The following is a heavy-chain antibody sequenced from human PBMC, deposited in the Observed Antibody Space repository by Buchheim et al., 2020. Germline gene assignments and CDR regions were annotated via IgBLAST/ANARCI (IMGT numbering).Heavy chain of an antibody. CDR2: IHYSGST. Sequence: QVQLQESGPGLVKPSETLSLTCTVSGASISSYYWSWIRQPPGKGLEWIGYIHYSGSTNYNPSLKSRVTISVDTSKNQFSLKLSSVTGATPSVYYSACDHWGIYFGIIGYLDTFAIWGQGT. CDR3: ACDHWGIYFGIIGYLDTFAI. V-gene: IGHV4-59*01. J-gene: IGHJ3*02. CDR1: GASISSYY. D-gene: IGHD3-16*01.